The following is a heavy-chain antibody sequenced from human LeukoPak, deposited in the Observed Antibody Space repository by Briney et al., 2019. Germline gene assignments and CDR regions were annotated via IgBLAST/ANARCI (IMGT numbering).Heavy chain of an antibody. D-gene: IGHD3-16*01. J-gene: IGHJ5*02. CDR2: IYHSGST. CDR1: GGSISSGSYH. Sequence: PSETLSLTCTVSGGSISSGSYHWIWIRQPAGKGLEWIGSIYHSGSTYYNPSLKSRVTISVDTSKNQFSLKLSSVTAADTAVYYCARANNMITFGGVEWFDPWGQGTLVTVSS. V-gene: IGHV4-39*07. CDR3: ARANNMITFGGVEWFDP.